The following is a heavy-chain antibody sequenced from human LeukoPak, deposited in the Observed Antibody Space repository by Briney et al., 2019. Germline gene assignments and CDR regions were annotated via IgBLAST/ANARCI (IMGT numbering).Heavy chain of an antibody. CDR3: ARDSRVRGESYYYYYGMDV. D-gene: IGHD3-10*01. J-gene: IGHJ6*02. V-gene: IGHV4-38-2*02. CDR2: IYHSGST. CDR1: GYSIRSGYY. Sequence: ASETLSLTCSVSGYSIRSGYYWGWIRQPPGKGLEWIGSIYHSGSTYYNPSLKSRVTISVDTSKNQFSLKLSSVTAADTAVYYCARDSRVRGESYYYYYGMDVWGQGTTVTVSS.